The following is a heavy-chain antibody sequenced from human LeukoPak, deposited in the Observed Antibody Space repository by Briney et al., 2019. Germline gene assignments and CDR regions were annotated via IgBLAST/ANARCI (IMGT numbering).Heavy chain of an antibody. CDR3: ARKRPWGLSRYFDY. D-gene: IGHD7-27*01. V-gene: IGHV4-4*08. CDR2: IYTSGST. J-gene: IGHJ4*02. Sequence: PSETLSLTCTVSGGSISSYYWSWIRQPPGKGLEWIGYIYTSGSTNYNPSLKSRVTISLDTSKNQFSLKLSSVTAADTAVYYCARKRPWGLSRYFDYWGQGTLVTVSS. CDR1: GGSISSYY.